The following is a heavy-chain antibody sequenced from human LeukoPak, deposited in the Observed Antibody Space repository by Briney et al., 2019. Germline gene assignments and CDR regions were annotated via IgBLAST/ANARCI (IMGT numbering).Heavy chain of an antibody. J-gene: IGHJ4*02. Sequence: LVKVSCKASGGTFSSYAISWVRQAPGQGLEWMGGIIPIFGTANYAQKFQGRVTITADESTSTAYMELSSLRSEDTAVYYCARDPRTYYYDSSGYFDYWGQGTLVTVSS. CDR3: ARDPRTYYYDSSGYFDY. CDR2: IIPIFGTA. CDR1: GGTFSSYA. V-gene: IGHV1-69*01. D-gene: IGHD3-22*01.